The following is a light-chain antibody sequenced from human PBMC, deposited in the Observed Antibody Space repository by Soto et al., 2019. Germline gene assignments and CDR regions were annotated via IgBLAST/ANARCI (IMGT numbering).Light chain of an antibody. Sequence: QSVLTQPPSVSGAPGQRVTISCTGSSSNIGAGYDVHWYQQLPGTAPKLLIYGNSNRPSGVPDRFSGSKSGTSASLAITGLQAEDEADYYCQSYDSSLSVVVFGGGTKVTDL. V-gene: IGLV1-40*01. CDR3: QSYDSSLSVVV. CDR2: GNS. CDR1: SSNIGAGYD. J-gene: IGLJ2*01.